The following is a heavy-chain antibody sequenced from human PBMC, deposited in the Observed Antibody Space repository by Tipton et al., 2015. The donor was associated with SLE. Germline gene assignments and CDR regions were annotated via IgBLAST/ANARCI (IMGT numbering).Heavy chain of an antibody. D-gene: IGHD3-22*01. Sequence: TLSLTCTVSGGSISSYYWSWIRQPPGKGLEWVGTVYYTGNTFYNPSLKSRVTMSVDTSENQFSLKLTSVTAADTAVYFCAKLTDYYDSSGYEFDVWGQGTMVTVSS. CDR3: AKLTDYYDSSGYEFDV. V-gene: IGHV4-59*04. CDR1: GGSISSYY. CDR2: VYYTGNT. J-gene: IGHJ3*01.